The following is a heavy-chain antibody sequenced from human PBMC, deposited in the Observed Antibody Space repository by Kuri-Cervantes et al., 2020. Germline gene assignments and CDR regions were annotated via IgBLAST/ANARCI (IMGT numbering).Heavy chain of an antibody. D-gene: IGHD2-21*02. J-gene: IGHJ4*02. CDR3: ARDGRDGYDDY. CDR2: ISGSGGST. Sequence: GESLKISCATSGFTFRTYAMSWVRQAPGKGLEWVSAISGSGGSTYYADSEKGRFTISRDNAKDSLYLQMNSLRDEDTAVYYCARDGRDGYDDYWGQGTLVTVSS. V-gene: IGHV3-23*01. CDR1: GFTFRTYA.